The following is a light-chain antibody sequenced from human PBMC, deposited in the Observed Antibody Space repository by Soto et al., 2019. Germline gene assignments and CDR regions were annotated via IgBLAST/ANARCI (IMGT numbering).Light chain of an antibody. CDR2: GAS. CDR1: QSVSAN. V-gene: IGKV3-15*01. Sequence: EVVVTQSTTAVSVCQGEKATLSCRASQSVSANLAWYQQKPGQAPRLLIYGASTRATGVPARFSGSGSGTDFTLTISSLQSEDSAVYYCQQYNNWPPGTFGQGTKVDIK. J-gene: IGKJ1*01. CDR3: QQYNNWPPGT.